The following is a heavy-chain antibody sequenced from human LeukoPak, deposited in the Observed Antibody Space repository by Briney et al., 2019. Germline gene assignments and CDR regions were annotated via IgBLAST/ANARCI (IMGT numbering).Heavy chain of an antibody. J-gene: IGHJ5*02. CDR3: ASGSVYCSGGSCYDWFDP. D-gene: IGHD2-15*01. V-gene: IGHV6-1*01. Sequence: SQTLSLTCAISGDSVSINSAAWNWIRQSPSRGLEWLGRTYYRSKWYNDYAVSVKSRITINPDTSKNQFSLQLNSVTPEDTAVYYCASGSVYCSGGSCYDWFDPWGQGTLVTVSS. CDR1: GDSVSINSAA. CDR2: TYYRSKWYN.